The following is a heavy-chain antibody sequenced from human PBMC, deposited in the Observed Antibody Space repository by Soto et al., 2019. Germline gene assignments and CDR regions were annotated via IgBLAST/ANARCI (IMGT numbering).Heavy chain of an antibody. CDR1: GYTFTSYD. CDR2: MNPNSGNT. D-gene: IGHD6-19*01. V-gene: IGHV1-8*01. CDR3: ARRGSSGWRYYYYYMDV. J-gene: IGHJ6*03. Sequence: ASVKVSCKASGYTFTSYDINWVRQATGQGLEWMGWMNPNSGNTGYAQKFQGRVTMTRNTSISTAYMELSSLRSEDTAVYYCARRGSSGWRYYYYYMDVWGKGTTVTVSS.